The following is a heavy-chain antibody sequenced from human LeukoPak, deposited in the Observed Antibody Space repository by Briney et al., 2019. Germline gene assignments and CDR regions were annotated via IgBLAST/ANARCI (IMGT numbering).Heavy chain of an antibody. J-gene: IGHJ3*02. V-gene: IGHV3-74*01. CDR3: ARARFPAFDI. CDR1: GFTFSSYS. CDR2: INSDGTST. Sequence: GGSLRLSCAASGFTFSSYSMNWVRQAPGKGLVWVSRINSDGTSTNYADSVKGRLTISRDNAKNTLYLQINSLRAEDTAVYFCARARFPAFDIWGQGTMVTVSS.